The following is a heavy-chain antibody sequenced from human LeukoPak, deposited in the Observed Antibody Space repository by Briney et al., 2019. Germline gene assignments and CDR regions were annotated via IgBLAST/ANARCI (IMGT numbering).Heavy chain of an antibody. D-gene: IGHD1-7*01. CDR1: GFTFSNYW. CDR3: AKDRITGTNNWFDP. CDR2: INQYGNDK. J-gene: IGHJ5*02. Sequence: GGSLRLSCAASGFTFSNYWMSWVRQAPGKGLEWVANINQYGNDKYYVDSVKGRFTISRDNSKNTLYLQMNSLRAEDTAVYYCAKDRITGTNNWFDPWGQGTLVTVSS. V-gene: IGHV3-7*03.